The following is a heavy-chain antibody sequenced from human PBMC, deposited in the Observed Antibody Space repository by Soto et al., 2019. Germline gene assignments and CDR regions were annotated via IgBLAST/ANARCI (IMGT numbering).Heavy chain of an antibody. V-gene: IGHV1-3*01. J-gene: IGHJ4*02. CDR1: GYTFTSYA. D-gene: IGHD4-17*01. CDR2: INAGNGNT. Sequence: ASVKVSCKSSGYTFTSYAMHWVRQAPGQRLEWMGWINAGNGNTKYSQKFQGRVTMTTDTSTSTAYMELRSLRSDDTAVYYCARGNTVEIFDYWGQGTLVTVSS. CDR3: ARGNTVEIFDY.